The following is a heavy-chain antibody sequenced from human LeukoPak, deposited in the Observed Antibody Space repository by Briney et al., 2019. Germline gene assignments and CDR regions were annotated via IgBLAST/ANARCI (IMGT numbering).Heavy chain of an antibody. CDR3: ARHLYFEDSSGYYSYSFDY. Sequence: SETLSLTCTVSGGSISSYYWSWIRQPPGKGLEWIGYIYYSGSTNYNPSLKGRVTISVDTSKNQFSLKLSSVTAADTAVYYCARHLYFEDSSGYYSYSFDYWGQGTLVTVSS. V-gene: IGHV4-59*08. CDR1: GGSISSYY. D-gene: IGHD3-22*01. CDR2: IYYSGST. J-gene: IGHJ4*02.